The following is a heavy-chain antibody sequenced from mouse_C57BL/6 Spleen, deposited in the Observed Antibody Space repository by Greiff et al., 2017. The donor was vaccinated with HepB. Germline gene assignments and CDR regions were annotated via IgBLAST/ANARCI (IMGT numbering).Heavy chain of an antibody. J-gene: IGHJ2*01. CDR3: ARRGLYYDYDGGYFDY. Sequence: VQVVESGAELVRPGTSVKMSCKASGYTFTNYWIGWAKQRPGHGLEWIGDIYPGGGYTNYNEKFKGKATLTADKSSSTAYMQFSSLTSEDSAIYYCARRGLYYDYDGGYFDYWGQGTTLTVSS. V-gene: IGHV1-63*01. CDR2: IYPGGGYT. D-gene: IGHD2-4*01. CDR1: GYTFTNYW.